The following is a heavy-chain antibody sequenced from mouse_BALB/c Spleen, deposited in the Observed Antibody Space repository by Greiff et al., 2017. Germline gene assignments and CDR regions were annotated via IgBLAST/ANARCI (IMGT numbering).Heavy chain of an antibody. V-gene: IGHV2-6-2*01. CDR3: ARQTPQLGWYFDV. CDR2: IWSDGST. D-gene: IGHD4-1*02. CDR1: GFSLTSYG. Sequence: VKVVESGPDLVAPSQCLSITCTVSGFSLTSYGVHWVRQPPGKGLEWLVVIWSDGSTTYNSALKSRLSISKDNSKSQVFLKMNSLQTYDTAMYYCARQTPQLGWYFDVWGAGTTVTVSS. J-gene: IGHJ1*01.